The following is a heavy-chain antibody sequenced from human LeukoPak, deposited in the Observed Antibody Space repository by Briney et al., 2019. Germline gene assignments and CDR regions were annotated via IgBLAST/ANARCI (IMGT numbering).Heavy chain of an antibody. Sequence: SSVKASCKASGATFSSYAISWVRQAPGQGLEWMGGIIPIFGTANYAQKFQGRVTITADESTSTAYMELSSLRSEDTAVYYCARDRKNDYVFGFNAFDIWGQGTMVTVSS. CDR1: GATFSSYA. V-gene: IGHV1-69*13. D-gene: IGHD3-16*01. CDR3: ARDRKNDYVFGFNAFDI. J-gene: IGHJ3*02. CDR2: IIPIFGTA.